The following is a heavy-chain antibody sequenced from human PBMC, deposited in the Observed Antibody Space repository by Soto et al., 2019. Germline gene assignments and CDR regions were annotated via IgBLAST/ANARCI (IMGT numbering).Heavy chain of an antibody. D-gene: IGHD3-10*02. J-gene: IGHJ5*01. V-gene: IGHV4-59*01. Sequence: QVQLQESGPGLVKPSETLSLTCTVSGGSISSYYWSWIRQPPGKGLEWIGFIFYSGSTSYNPSLXXRXXISIDTSEYQCSLKLNSVTAADTAVYYCASMIGDPVLSFDSWGQGTLVAVSS. CDR1: GGSISSYY. CDR3: ASMIGDPVLSFDS. CDR2: IFYSGST.